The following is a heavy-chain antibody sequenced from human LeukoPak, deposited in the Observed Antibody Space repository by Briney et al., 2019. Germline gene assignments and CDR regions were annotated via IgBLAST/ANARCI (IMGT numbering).Heavy chain of an antibody. V-gene: IGHV1-18*01. Sequence: ASVKVSCKASGYTFTTYGLSWLRQAPGQGLEWMGWISTYNGNTNYAQKFQGRVTMTTDTSTSTAYMELRSLRSDDTAVYYCARDPTEDFWSGFYSYFDFWGQGALVTVSS. CDR3: ARDPTEDFWSGFYSYFDF. D-gene: IGHD3-3*01. CDR2: ISTYNGNT. J-gene: IGHJ4*02. CDR1: GYTFTTYG.